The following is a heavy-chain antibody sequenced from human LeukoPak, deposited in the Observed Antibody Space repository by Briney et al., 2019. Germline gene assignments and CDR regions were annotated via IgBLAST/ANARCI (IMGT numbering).Heavy chain of an antibody. CDR2: IYHSGST. D-gene: IGHD6-19*01. J-gene: IGHJ6*02. CDR3: ARGDYSSGYVNGMDV. Sequence: PSETLSLTCAVSGGSISSGGYSWSWIRQPPGKGLEWIGYIYHSGSTYYNPSLKSRVTISVDRSKNQFSLKLSSVTAADTAVYYCARGDYSSGYVNGMDVWGQGTTVTVSS. V-gene: IGHV4-30-2*01. CDR1: GGSISSGGYS.